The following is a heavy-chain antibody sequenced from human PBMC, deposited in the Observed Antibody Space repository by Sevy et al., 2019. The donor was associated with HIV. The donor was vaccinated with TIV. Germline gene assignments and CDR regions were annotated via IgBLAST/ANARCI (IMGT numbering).Heavy chain of an antibody. Sequence: SETLSLTCTVSGGSISSSSYYWGWIRQPPGKGLEWIGSIYYSGSTYYNPSLKSRVTISVDTSKNQFSLKLSSVTAADTAVYYCARTGVWIHASKYYFDYWGQGTLVTVSS. V-gene: IGHV4-39*01. J-gene: IGHJ4*02. CDR2: IYYSGST. CDR1: GGSISSSSYY. CDR3: ARTGVWIHASKYYFDY. D-gene: IGHD5-18*01.